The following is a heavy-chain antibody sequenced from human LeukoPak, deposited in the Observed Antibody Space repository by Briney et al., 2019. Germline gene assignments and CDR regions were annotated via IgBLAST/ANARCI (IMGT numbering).Heavy chain of an antibody. Sequence: GRSLRLSCAAFGFTFDDYAMHWVRAVPGKGLEWVSGISWNSATIDYADFVKGRFTISRDNAKNSLHLQMNSLRTEDTALYYCARFPYSGYDWGTFDYWGQGTLVTVSS. D-gene: IGHD5-12*01. CDR3: ARFPYSGYDWGTFDY. CDR1: GFTFDDYA. CDR2: ISWNSATI. J-gene: IGHJ4*02. V-gene: IGHV3-9*01.